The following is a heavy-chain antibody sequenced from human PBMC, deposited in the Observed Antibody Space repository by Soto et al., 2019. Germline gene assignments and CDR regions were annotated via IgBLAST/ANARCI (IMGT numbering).Heavy chain of an antibody. CDR1: GFSFSNLA. Sequence: GGSLRLSCAASGFSFSNLAMGWVRQAPGKGLEWVSVISDSGGTTYYTDSVKGRFTISRDNSKNSLYLQMNSLRAEDTAVYYCTRLGPGYYDSSGSYYFDYWGQGTLVTVSS. V-gene: IGHV3-23*01. CDR2: ISDSGGTT. CDR3: TRLGPGYYDSSGSYYFDY. D-gene: IGHD3-22*01. J-gene: IGHJ4*02.